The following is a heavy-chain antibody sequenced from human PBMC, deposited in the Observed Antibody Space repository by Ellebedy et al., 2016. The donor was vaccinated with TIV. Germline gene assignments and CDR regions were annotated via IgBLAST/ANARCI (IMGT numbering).Heavy chain of an antibody. CDR3: AKLGHRATPDDT. CDR2: IDLSDSDT. D-gene: IGHD1-14*01. J-gene: IGHJ5*02. CDR1: AFSFINYW. V-gene: IGHV5-51*02. Sequence: PGGSLRLSCQGSAFSFINYWNVWVRQMLGRGLEWMGIIDLSDSDTRYSPSFQGQVTISADRSVTTAYLHFNSLKPSDTAVYYCAKLGHRATPDDTWGQGTLVTVSS.